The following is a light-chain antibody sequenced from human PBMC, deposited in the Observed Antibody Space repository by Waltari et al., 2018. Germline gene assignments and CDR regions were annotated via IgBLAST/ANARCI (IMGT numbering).Light chain of an antibody. CDR3: QQYGSSPRT. CDR2: GAS. V-gene: IGKV3-20*01. J-gene: IGKJ1*01. CDR1: QSVSSSY. Sequence: EIVLTQSPGTLSLSPGERATLPCRASQSVSSSYLAWYQQKPGQAPRLLIYGASSRATGIPDRFSGSGSGTDFTLTISRLEPEGFAVYYCQQYGSSPRTFGQGTKVEIK.